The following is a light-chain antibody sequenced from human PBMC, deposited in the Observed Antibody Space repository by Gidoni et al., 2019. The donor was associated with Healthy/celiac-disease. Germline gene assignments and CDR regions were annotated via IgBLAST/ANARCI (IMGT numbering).Light chain of an antibody. J-gene: IGKJ1*01. V-gene: IGKV3-20*01. CDR1: QSFSSSY. CDR2: CAS. CDR3: QQYGSSPWT. Sequence: EILLTQSPGTLSLSPGERATLSCRASQSFSSSYLAWYQQKPGKAPRLFIYCASSRATGIPDRFSGSGSGTDFTITISRLEPEDFAVYYCQQYGSSPWTFGQGTKVEIK.